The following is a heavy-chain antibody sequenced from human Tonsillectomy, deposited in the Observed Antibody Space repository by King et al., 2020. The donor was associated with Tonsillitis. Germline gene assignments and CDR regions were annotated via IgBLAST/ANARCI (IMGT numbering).Heavy chain of an antibody. CDR2: IYYSGST. J-gene: IGHJ4*02. CDR1: GGSISSYY. D-gene: IGHD1-14*01. Sequence: QLQESGPGLVKPSETLSLTCTVSGGSISSYYWSWIRQPPGKGLEWIGDIYYSGSTNYNPSLKSRFTISVDTSKNQFSLKLSSVTSADTAVYYCARATTRSGPSHYWGQGTLVTVSS. V-gene: IGHV4-59*01. CDR3: ARATTRSGPSHY.